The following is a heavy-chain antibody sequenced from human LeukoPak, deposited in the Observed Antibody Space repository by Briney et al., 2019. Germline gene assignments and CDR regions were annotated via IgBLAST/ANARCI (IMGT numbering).Heavy chain of an antibody. J-gene: IGHJ4*02. CDR1: GFTFSNAW. CDR3: ARARIAVAGTGEASYYFDY. Sequence: GGSRRLSCAASGFTFSNAWMNWVRQAPGKGLEWVGRIKSKTDGGTTDYAAPVKGRFTISRDDSKNTLYLQMNSLRAEDTAVYYCARARIAVAGTGEASYYFDYWGQGTLVTVSS. CDR2: IKSKTDGGTT. V-gene: IGHV3-15*07. D-gene: IGHD6-19*01.